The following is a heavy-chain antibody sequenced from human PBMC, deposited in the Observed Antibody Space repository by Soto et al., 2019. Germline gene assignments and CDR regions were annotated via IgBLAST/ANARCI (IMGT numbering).Heavy chain of an antibody. CDR3: TVDSSSKGGDY. D-gene: IGHD6-6*01. J-gene: IGHJ4*02. Sequence: SLRLSCTASGFTFGDYAMSWVRQAPGKGLEWVGFIRSKAYGGTTEYAASVKGRFTISRDDSKSIAYLQMNSLKTEDTAVYYCTVDSSSKGGDYWGQGTLVTVSS. CDR1: GFTFGDYA. CDR2: IRSKAYGGTT. V-gene: IGHV3-49*04.